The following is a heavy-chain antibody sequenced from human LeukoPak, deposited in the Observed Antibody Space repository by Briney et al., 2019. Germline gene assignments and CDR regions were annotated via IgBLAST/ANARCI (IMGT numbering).Heavy chain of an antibody. D-gene: IGHD3-3*01. J-gene: IGHJ4*02. V-gene: IGHV3-23*01. CDR3: AKVSWGSGYPVDY. Sequence: GGSLRLSCSASGFTFSSYAMSWVRQAPGEGLEWVSAISGSGDSIYYANSVKGRFTISRDNSKNTLYLQMNSLRVEDTAAYFCAKVSWGSGYPVDYWGQGTLVTVSS. CDR2: ISGSGDSI. CDR1: GFTFSSYA.